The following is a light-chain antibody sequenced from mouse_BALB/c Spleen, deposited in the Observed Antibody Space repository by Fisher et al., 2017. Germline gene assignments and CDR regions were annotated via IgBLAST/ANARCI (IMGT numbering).Light chain of an antibody. V-gene: IGKV4-74*01. CDR2: STS. CDR3: QQWSSNPWT. Sequence: IVMTQSTAIMSASLGERVTMTCTASSSVSSSYLHWYQQKPGSSPKLWIYSTSNLASGVPARFSGSGSGTSYSHTISSMEAEDAATYYCQQWSSNPWTFGGGTKLEIK. CDR1: SSVSSSY. J-gene: IGKJ1*01.